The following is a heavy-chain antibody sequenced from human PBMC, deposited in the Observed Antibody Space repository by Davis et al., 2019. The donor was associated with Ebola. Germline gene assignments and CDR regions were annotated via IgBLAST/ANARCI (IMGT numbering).Heavy chain of an antibody. CDR1: GFTFSSYG. J-gene: IGHJ6*02. CDR3: AREHSSSPYYYYYGMDV. Sequence: GESLKISCAASGFTFSSYGMHWVRQAPGKGLEWVSSISSSSSYIYYADSVKGRFTISRDNAKNSLYLQMNSLRAEDTAVYYCAREHSSSPYYYYYGMDVWGQGTTVTVSS. V-gene: IGHV3-21*01. D-gene: IGHD6-13*01. CDR2: ISSSSSYI.